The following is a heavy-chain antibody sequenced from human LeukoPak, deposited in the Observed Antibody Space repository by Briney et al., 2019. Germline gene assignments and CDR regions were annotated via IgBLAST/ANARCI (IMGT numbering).Heavy chain of an antibody. CDR1: GYSFPSYW. J-gene: IGHJ5*02. CDR2: IYPGDSDT. Sequence: GESLKISCKGSGYSFPSYWIGWVRQMPGKGLEWMGIIYPGDSDTRYSPSFQGQVTISADKSISTAYLQWSSLKASDTAMYYCARRRLLTRAYNWFDPWGQGTLVTVSS. CDR3: ARRRLLTRAYNWFDP. D-gene: IGHD1-1*01. V-gene: IGHV5-51*01.